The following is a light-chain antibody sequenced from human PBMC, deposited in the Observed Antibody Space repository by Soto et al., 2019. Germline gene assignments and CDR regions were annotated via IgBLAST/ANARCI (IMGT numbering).Light chain of an antibody. Sequence: EIVLTQSPSTLSLSPGETATLSCRASQSVSSYLAWYQQKPVQAPRLLIYDASNRATGIPARFSGSGSGTDFTLTISRLEPEDFAVYYCQQRSNWPRTFGQGTKLEIK. J-gene: IGKJ2*01. CDR3: QQRSNWPRT. CDR2: DAS. V-gene: IGKV3-11*01. CDR1: QSVSSY.